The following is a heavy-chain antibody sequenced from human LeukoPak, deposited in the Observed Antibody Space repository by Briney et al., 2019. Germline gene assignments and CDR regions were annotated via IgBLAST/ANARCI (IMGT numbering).Heavy chain of an antibody. Sequence: GGSLRLSCASSGFTFSSYAMSWVRQAPGKGLEWVSTIGGTGVRTYYADSVKGRFTISRDNSKNTLYLQMNSLRAEDTAVYYCAKKMTSTNYYMDVWGKGTTVTVSS. J-gene: IGHJ6*03. CDR2: IGGTGVRT. D-gene: IGHD5-24*01. V-gene: IGHV3-23*01. CDR3: AKKMTSTNYYMDV. CDR1: GFTFSSYA.